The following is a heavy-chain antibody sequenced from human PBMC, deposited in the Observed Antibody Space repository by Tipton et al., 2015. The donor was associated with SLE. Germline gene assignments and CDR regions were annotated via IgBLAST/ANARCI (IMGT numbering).Heavy chain of an antibody. Sequence: TLSLTCTVSGYSISSGYYWGWIRQPPGKGLEWIGSIYHSGSTYYNPSLKSRVTISVDTSKNQFSLKLSSVTAADTAVYYCARAAPLPPPSDGYGMDVWGQGTTVTVSS. V-gene: IGHV4-38-2*02. CDR2: IYHSGST. D-gene: IGHD6-6*01. J-gene: IGHJ6*02. CDR1: GYSISSGYY. CDR3: ARAAPLPPPSDGYGMDV.